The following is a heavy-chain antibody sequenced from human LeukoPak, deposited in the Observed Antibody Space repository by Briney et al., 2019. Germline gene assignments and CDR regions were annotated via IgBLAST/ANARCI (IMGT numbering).Heavy chain of an antibody. CDR1: GFIFNNYW. D-gene: IGHD6-6*01. V-gene: IGHV3-7*01. Sequence: GGSLRLSCAASGFIFNNYWMTWVRQAPGKGLEWVANIKQDGSQKYYVDSVKGPFTISRDNARNSLFLQMNSLRAEDTAVYYCARIGYSSSSLDYWGQGTPLVTVSS. CDR3: ARIGYSSSSLDY. CDR2: IKQDGSQK. J-gene: IGHJ4*02.